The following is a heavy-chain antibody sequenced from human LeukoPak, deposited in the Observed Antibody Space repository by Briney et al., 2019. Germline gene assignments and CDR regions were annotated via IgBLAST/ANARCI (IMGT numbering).Heavy chain of an antibody. D-gene: IGHD6-19*01. CDR2: IYYSGST. V-gene: IGHV4-31*03. CDR1: GGSLSSGGYY. CDR3: ASGYSRGWYIDY. Sequence: SETLSLTCTVSGGSLSSGGYYWSWIRQHPGRGLEWIGYIYYSGSTYYNPSLKCRVTISVGTSKNQFSLKLSSVTAADTAVYYWASGYSRGWYIDYWGQGTLVTVSS. J-gene: IGHJ4*02.